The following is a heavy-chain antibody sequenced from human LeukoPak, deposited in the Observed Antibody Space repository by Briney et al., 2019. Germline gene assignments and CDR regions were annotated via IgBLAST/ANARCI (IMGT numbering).Heavy chain of an antibody. V-gene: IGHV3-30*02. Sequence: GGSLRLSRAASGFTFSSYGMHWVRQAPGKGLEWVAFIRYDGSNKYYADSVKGRFTISRDNSKNTLCLQMNSLRAEDTAVYYCAKNTRPYSSSWTLDYWGQGTLVTVSS. J-gene: IGHJ4*02. CDR2: IRYDGSNK. D-gene: IGHD6-13*01. CDR1: GFTFSSYG. CDR3: AKNTRPYSSSWTLDY.